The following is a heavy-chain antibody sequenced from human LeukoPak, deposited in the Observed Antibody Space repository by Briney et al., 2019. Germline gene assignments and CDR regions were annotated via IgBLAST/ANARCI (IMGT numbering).Heavy chain of an antibody. CDR1: GFHLSTSL. D-gene: IGHD4-17*01. CDR3: ASDRFYGDCAGVADY. Sequence: GGPLRLSYAACGFHLSTSLMCWLRQAPEERVEWWANIKQDGSEKYYVDSVRGRFTISRDSAKTSLYLQRNSLRAEDTAVYYCASDRFYGDCAGVADYWGQGTLVTVSS. CDR2: IKQDGSEK. J-gene: IGHJ4*02. V-gene: IGHV3-7*01.